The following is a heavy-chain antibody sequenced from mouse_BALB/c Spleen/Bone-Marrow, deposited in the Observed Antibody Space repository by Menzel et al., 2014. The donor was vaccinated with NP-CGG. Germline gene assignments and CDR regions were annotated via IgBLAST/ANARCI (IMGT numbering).Heavy chain of an antibody. D-gene: IGHD2-3*01. CDR2: INPSTGYT. V-gene: IGHV1-7*01. Sequence: VQLQQSGAELAKPGASVKMSCKAPGYTFTSYWIHWIKQRPGQGLEWLGYINPSTGYTEYNQKFKDKATLTADKSSSTAYMRLTSLTSDDSAVYYCARFYDGYYFPLDYWGQGTTLTVSS. CDR3: ARFYDGYYFPLDY. CDR1: GYTFTSYW. J-gene: IGHJ2*01.